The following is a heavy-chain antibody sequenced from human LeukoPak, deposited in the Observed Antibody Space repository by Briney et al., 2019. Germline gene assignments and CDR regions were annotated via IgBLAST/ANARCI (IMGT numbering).Heavy chain of an antibody. J-gene: IGHJ4*02. CDR1: GFTVSTNY. V-gene: IGHV3-53*01. D-gene: IGHD4-17*01. CDR2: LYHGGST. Sequence: SGGSLRLSCAASGFTVSTNYMSWVRQAPGKGLEWVSVLYHGGSTYYAESVKGGFTISRDNPNNTLYLQMNRRTLKDTAVYYCASDPPADYGLGFWGQGTLVTVSS. CDR3: ASDPPADYGLGF.